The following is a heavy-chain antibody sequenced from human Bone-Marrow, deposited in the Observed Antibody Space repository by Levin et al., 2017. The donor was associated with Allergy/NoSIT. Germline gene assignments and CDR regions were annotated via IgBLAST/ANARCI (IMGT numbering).Heavy chain of an antibody. V-gene: IGHV4-34*01. J-gene: IGHJ5*02. CDR1: GGSFSGYY. D-gene: IGHD5-18*01. CDR3: ARVYKRGYSYGYYGGGGLGWFDP. CDR2: INHSGST. Sequence: SETLSLTCAVYGGSFSGYYWSWIRQPPGKGLEWIGEINHSGSTNYNPSLKSRVTISVDTSKNQFSLKLSSVTAADTAVYYCARVYKRGYSYGYYGGGGLGWFDPWGQGTLVTVSS.